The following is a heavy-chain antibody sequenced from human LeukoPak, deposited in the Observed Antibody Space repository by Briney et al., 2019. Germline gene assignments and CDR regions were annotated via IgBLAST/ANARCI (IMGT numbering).Heavy chain of an antibody. CDR2: ISSSGSTI. J-gene: IGHJ6*03. Sequence: VGSLRLSCAASGFTFSDYYMSWIRQAPGKGLEWVSYISSSGSTIYYADSVKGRFTISRDNAKNSLYLQMNSLRAEDTAVYYCASGWGGYYNYYYYMDVWGKGTTVTVSS. V-gene: IGHV3-11*04. CDR3: ASGWGGYYNYYYYMDV. D-gene: IGHD3-3*01. CDR1: GFTFSDYY.